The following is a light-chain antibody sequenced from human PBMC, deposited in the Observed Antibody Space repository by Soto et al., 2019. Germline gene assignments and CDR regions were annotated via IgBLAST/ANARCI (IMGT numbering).Light chain of an antibody. CDR3: QQSYGTPPSLT. V-gene: IGKV1-39*01. CDR2: AAS. CDR1: QSLSSY. Sequence: DIQMTQSPSSLSASVGDRVTITCRASQSLSSYLNWYQQKPGKAPKLLIYAASSLQSGVPSRFSGSGSGTDFTLTISSLQPEDFATYYCQQSYGTPPSLTFGGGTKVEIK. J-gene: IGKJ4*01.